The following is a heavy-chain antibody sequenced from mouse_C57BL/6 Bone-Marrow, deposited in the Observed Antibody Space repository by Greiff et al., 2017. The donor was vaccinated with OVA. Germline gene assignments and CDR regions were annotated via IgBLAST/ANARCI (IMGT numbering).Heavy chain of an antibody. V-gene: IGHV7-1*01. J-gene: IGHJ1*03. CDR3: ARDDYYWYFDV. CDR2: SRNKANDYTT. Sequence: EVKLVESGGGLVQSGRSLRLSCATSGFTFSDFYMEWVRQAPGQGLEWIAASRNKANDYTTEYSASVKGRFIVSRDTSQSILYLQMNALRAEDTAIYYCARDDYYWYFDVWGTGTTVTVSS. CDR1: GFTFSDFY.